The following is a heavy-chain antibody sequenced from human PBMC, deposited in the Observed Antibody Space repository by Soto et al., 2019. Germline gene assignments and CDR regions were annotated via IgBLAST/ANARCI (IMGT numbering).Heavy chain of an antibody. D-gene: IGHD3-10*01. CDR2: IIPIFGTA. CDR3: ARESTMVERWRAFDI. J-gene: IGHJ3*02. CDR1: GGPLSSYA. Sequence: SVKVSCKASGGPLSSYAISLVRQAPGQGLEWMGGIIPIFGTANYSQKFQGRVTTTADESTSTAYMELSSLRSEDTAVYYCARESTMVERWRAFDIWGQGTMVTVSS. V-gene: IGHV1-69*13.